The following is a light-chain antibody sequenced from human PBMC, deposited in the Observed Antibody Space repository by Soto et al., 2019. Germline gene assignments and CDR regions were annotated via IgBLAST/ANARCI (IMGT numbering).Light chain of an antibody. V-gene: IGKV3-15*01. CDR1: QSVSGN. J-gene: IGKJ4*01. CDR2: RSS. CDR3: QQYNNWPPLT. Sequence: EIVMTQSPATLSVSPGERATLSCRASQSVSGNLACYQQKPGQAPRLLIYRSSTRATGIPARFSGSGSGTEFTLTISSLQSEDFAIYYCQQYNNWPPLTFGGGTKVEIK.